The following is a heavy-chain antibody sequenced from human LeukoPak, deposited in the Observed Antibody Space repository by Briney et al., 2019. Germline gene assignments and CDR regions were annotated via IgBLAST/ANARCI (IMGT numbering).Heavy chain of an antibody. V-gene: IGHV4-39*01. Sequence: SETLSLTCTVSGDSISSSSYYWGWICQPPGKGLEWIGSIYYSGSTYYNPSLKSRVTISVDTSKNQFSLKLSSVTAADTAVYYCARQIILLSGSNWFDPWGQGTLVTVSS. CDR1: GDSISSSSYY. J-gene: IGHJ5*02. CDR2: IYYSGST. D-gene: IGHD5-12*01. CDR3: ARQIILLSGSNWFDP.